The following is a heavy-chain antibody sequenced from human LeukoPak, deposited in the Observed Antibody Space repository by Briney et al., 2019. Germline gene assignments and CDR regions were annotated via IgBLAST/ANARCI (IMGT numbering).Heavy chain of an antibody. CDR1: GGSFSGYY. CDR2: ITPSGST. D-gene: IGHD5-12*01. Sequence: SETLSLTCGVSGGSFSGYYWSWVRQAPGKGLEWIGEITPSGSTNYNPSLKSRVTMSVDTSKNQFSLKLSSVTTADTAVYYCARDGYSGYDSPDYFDYWGQGTLVTVSS. CDR3: ARDGYSGYDSPDYFDY. V-gene: IGHV4-34*01. J-gene: IGHJ4*02.